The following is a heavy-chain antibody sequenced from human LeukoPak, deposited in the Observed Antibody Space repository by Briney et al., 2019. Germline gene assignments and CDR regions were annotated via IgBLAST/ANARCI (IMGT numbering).Heavy chain of an antibody. CDR3: AKSPNGVVGATGHWYFDL. D-gene: IGHD1-26*01. CDR2: ISYDGSNK. CDR1: GFTFSSYG. J-gene: IGHJ2*01. Sequence: GRSLRLSCAASGFTFSSYGMHWVRQAPGKGLEWVAVISYDGSNKYYADSVKGRFTISRDNSKNTLYLQMNSLRAEDTAVYYCAKSPNGVVGATGHWYFDLWGRGTLVTVSS. V-gene: IGHV3-30*18.